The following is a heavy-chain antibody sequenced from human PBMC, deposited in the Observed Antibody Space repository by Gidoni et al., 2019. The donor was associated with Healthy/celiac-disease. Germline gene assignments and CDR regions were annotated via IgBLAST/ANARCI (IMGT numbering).Heavy chain of an antibody. CDR1: GFTFSSYS. V-gene: IGHV3-21*01. D-gene: IGHD3-10*01. Sequence: EVQLVESGGGLVKPGGSLRLSCAASGFTFSSYSMNWVRQAPGKGLEWVSSISSSSSYIYYADSVKGRFTISRDNAKNSLYLQMNSLRAEDTAVYYCARDGFPGKRSYYYYGMDVWGQGTTVTVSS. J-gene: IGHJ6*02. CDR2: ISSSSSYI. CDR3: ARDGFPGKRSYYYYGMDV.